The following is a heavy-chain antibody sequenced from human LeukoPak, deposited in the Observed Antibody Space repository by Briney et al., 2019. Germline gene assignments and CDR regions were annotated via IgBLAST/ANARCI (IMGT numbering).Heavy chain of an antibody. CDR1: GGTFSSYA. J-gene: IGHJ5*02. CDR2: IIPIFGTA. D-gene: IGHD3-3*01. CDR3: AREEKVGYDFWSGYHNNWFDP. V-gene: IGHV1-69*06. Sequence: SVKVSCKASGGTFSSYAIRWVRQAPGQGLEWMGGIIPIFGTANYAQNFQGRVTITADKSTSTAYMELSSLRSEDTAVYYCAREEKVGYDFWSGYHNNWFDPWGQGTLVTVSS.